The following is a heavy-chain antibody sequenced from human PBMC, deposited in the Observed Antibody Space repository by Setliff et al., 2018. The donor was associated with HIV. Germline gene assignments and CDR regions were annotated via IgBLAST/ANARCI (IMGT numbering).Heavy chain of an antibody. V-gene: IGHV1-2*02. CDR3: ARESSGWSPPYYGMDV. Sequence: ASVKVSCKASGYTFTGYYIHWVRQAPGQGLEWMGWINPNSGGTNYAQNFQGRVTMTRVTSISTAYMEMSRLRSDDTSMYYCARESSGWSPPYYGMDVWGQGTTVTVSS. CDR1: GYTFTGYY. J-gene: IGHJ6*02. D-gene: IGHD6-19*01. CDR2: INPNSGGT.